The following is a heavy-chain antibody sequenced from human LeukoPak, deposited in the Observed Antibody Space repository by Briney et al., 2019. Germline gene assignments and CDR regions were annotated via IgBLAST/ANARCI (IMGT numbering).Heavy chain of an antibody. V-gene: IGHV3-30*02. Sequence: PGGSLRLSCAASGFTFSNFGMHWVRQASGKGLEWVAFIRYDGSNKYYADSVKGRFTISRANSKNTLYLQMNSLRAEDTAVYYCARKSGWYVDYWGQGTLVIVSS. D-gene: IGHD6-19*01. CDR1: GFTFSNFG. CDR2: IRYDGSNK. CDR3: ARKSGWYVDY. J-gene: IGHJ4*02.